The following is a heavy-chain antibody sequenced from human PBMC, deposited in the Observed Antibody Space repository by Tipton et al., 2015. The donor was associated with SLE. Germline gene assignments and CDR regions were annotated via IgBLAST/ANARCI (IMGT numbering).Heavy chain of an antibody. D-gene: IGHD5-24*01. Sequence: TLSLTCTVSGGSISSYHWSWIRQPPGKGLEWIGYIYYSGSTNYNPSLKSRVTISVDTSKNQFSLKLSSVTAADTAVYYCARDGDGYNGGGLDYWGQGTLVTVSS. V-gene: IGHV4-59*12. CDR3: ARDGDGYNGGGLDY. J-gene: IGHJ4*02. CDR1: GGSISSYH. CDR2: IYYSGST.